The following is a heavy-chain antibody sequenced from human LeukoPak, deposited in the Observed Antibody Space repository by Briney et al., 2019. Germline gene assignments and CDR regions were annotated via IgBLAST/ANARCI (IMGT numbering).Heavy chain of an antibody. D-gene: IGHD6-13*01. V-gene: IGHV4-59*01. CDR3: AEGYSSSWHQFDY. CDR1: GASISSYY. Sequence: SSETLSLTCTVSGASISSYYWSWIRQPPGKGLEWIGRIYYSGSTNYNPSLKSRITISVDTSKNQFSLKVSSVTAADTAVYYCAEGYSSSWHQFDYWGQGTLVTVSS. CDR2: IYYSGST. J-gene: IGHJ4*02.